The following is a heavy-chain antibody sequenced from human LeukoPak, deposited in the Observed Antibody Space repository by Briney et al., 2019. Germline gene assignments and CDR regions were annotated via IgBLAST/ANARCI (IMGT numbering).Heavy chain of an antibody. CDR2: IYNSGST. CDR1: GGSISSSGYY. V-gene: IGHV4-39*07. J-gene: IGHJ4*02. Sequence: KPSETLSLTCTVSGGSISSSGYYWGWIRQPPGKGLEWIGSIYNSGSTHYNPSLKSRVTISVDTSKNHFSLKLSSVTAADTAVYYCARVVVPAAIENGASYYFDVWGQGTLVTVSS. CDR3: ARVVVPAAIENGASYYFDV. D-gene: IGHD2-2*01.